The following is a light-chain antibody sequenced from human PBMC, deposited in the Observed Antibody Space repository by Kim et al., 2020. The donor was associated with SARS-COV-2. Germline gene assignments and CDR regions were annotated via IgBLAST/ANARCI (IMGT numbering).Light chain of an antibody. J-gene: IGLJ2*01. V-gene: IGLV3-21*04. CDR2: YDR. CDR1: NIGRKS. CDR3: QVWDSSSDHVV. Sequence: SYELTQPPSVSVAPGKPARITCGGNNIGRKSVQWYKQKPGQAPVLVIYYDRDRPSGIPERFSGSHSGNTATLTISRVEAGDEADYYCQVWDSSSDHVVFGGGTKLTVL.